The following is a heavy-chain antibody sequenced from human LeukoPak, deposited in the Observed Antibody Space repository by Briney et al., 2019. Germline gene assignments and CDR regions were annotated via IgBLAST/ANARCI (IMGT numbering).Heavy chain of an antibody. Sequence: PSETLSLTCTVSGGSISSSSYYWGWIRQPPGKGLEWIGSIYYSGSTYYNPSLKSRVTISVDTSKNQFSLKLSSVTAADTAVYYCARHVLLWFGELFHLYMDVWGKGTTVTVSS. CDR3: ARHVLLWFGELFHLYMDV. D-gene: IGHD3-10*01. V-gene: IGHV4-39*01. CDR1: GGSISSSSYY. J-gene: IGHJ6*03. CDR2: IYYSGST.